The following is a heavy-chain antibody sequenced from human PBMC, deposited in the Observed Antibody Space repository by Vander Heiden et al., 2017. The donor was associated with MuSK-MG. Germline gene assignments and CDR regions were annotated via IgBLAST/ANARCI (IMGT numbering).Heavy chain of an antibody. D-gene: IGHD2-21*01. J-gene: IGHJ4*02. CDR2: ISGSGGST. CDR3: AKASPSKGGGGRAPFDY. V-gene: IGHV3-23*01. Sequence: EVQLSQSAAGSVQPVGSLRLCSSGSGATFRSYAMSWVRRAPGKGLEWVSAISGSGGSTYYADSVKGRFTIARDNSKNTLYLQMNSLGAEDTAVYYCAKASPSKGGGGRAPFDYWGQGTLVTVSS. CDR1: GATFRSYA.